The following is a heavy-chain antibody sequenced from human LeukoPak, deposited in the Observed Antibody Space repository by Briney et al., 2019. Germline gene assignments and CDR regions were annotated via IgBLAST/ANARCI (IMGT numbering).Heavy chain of an antibody. V-gene: IGHV4-34*01. CDR1: GGSFSGYY. Sequence: SETLSLTCAVYGGSFSGYYWSWIRQPPGKGLEWIGEINHSGSTNYNPSLKSRVTISVDTSKNQFSLKLSSVTAADTAVYYCARGVTPYCSGGSCYRVKFDYWGQGTLVTASS. D-gene: IGHD2-15*01. CDR3: ARGVTPYCSGGSCYRVKFDY. J-gene: IGHJ4*02. CDR2: INHSGST.